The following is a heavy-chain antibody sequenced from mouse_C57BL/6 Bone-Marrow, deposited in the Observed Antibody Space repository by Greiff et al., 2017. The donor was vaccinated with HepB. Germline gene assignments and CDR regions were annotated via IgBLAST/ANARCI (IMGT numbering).Heavy chain of an antibody. CDR1: GYTFTSYW. Sequence: QVQLQQPGAELVKPGASVKLSCKASGYTFTSYWMQWVKQRPGQGLEWIGEIDPSDSYTNYNQKFKGKATLTVDTSSSTAYMQLSSLTSEDSAVYYRALYYAGYWGQGTTLTVSS. CDR3: ALYYAGY. V-gene: IGHV1-50*01. D-gene: IGHD2-1*01. J-gene: IGHJ2*01. CDR2: IDPSDSYT.